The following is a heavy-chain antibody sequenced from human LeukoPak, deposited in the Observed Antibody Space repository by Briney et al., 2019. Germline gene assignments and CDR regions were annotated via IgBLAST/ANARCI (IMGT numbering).Heavy chain of an antibody. J-gene: IGHJ1*01. Sequence: PSETLSLTCTVSGGSISSGSYYWSWLRQPAGKGLEWIGRIYTSGSTNYNPSLKSRVTISVDTSKNQFSLKLSSVTAADTAVYYCARGDSSSWLRAEYSQHWGQGTLVTVSS. CDR2: IYTSGST. D-gene: IGHD6-13*01. V-gene: IGHV4-61*02. CDR3: ARGDSSSWLRAEYSQH. CDR1: GGSISSGSYY.